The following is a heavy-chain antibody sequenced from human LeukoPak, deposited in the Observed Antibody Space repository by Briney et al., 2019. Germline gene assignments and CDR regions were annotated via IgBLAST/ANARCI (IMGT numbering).Heavy chain of an antibody. D-gene: IGHD5-18*01. CDR2: ISSSSSYI. CDR1: GFTFSSYS. V-gene: IGHV3-21*01. Sequence: GGSLRLSCAASGFTFSSYSMNWVRQAPGKGLEWVSSISSSSSYIYYADSVKGRFTISRDNAKNSLYLQMNSLRAEDTAVYYCARDGGWADTAYHYWGQGTLVTVSS. J-gene: IGHJ4*02. CDR3: ARDGGWADTAYHY.